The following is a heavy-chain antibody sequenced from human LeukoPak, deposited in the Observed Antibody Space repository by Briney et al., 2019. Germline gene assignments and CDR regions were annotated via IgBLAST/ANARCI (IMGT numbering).Heavy chain of an antibody. Sequence: ASVKVSCKASGYTFIAYHMHWVRQAPGQGLEWMGRIHPSSGATNYAQRFQGRVTLTRDTSINTAYMELSRLTSDDTAVYYCARDLPFEDWGQGTLVPVSS. CDR3: ARDLPFED. V-gene: IGHV1-2*06. J-gene: IGHJ4*02. CDR1: GYTFIAYH. CDR2: IHPSSGAT. D-gene: IGHD2/OR15-2a*01.